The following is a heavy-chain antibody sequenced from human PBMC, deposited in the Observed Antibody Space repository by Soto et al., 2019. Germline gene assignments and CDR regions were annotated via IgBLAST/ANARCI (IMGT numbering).Heavy chain of an antibody. Sequence: QVQLVQSGAEVKKPGSSVKVSCKASGGTFSSYAISWVRQAHGQGLEWMGGFIPTFGTANYAQTFQGRVTITADESTSTAYRELSSLRAEDTAVYYCGRDRGSISWYARGVYYYGLDVWGQGATVTVS. CDR1: GGTFSSYA. D-gene: IGHD6-13*01. CDR2: FIPTFGTA. J-gene: IGHJ6*02. V-gene: IGHV1-69*01. CDR3: GRDRGSISWYARGVYYYGLDV.